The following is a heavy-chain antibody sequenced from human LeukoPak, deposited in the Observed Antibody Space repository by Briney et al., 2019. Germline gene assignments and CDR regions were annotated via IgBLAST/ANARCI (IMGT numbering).Heavy chain of an antibody. V-gene: IGHV4-4*07. CDR1: GGSISNYY. Sequence: PSETLSLTCTVSGGSISNYYWSWIRQPAGKGLEWIGRIYSSGSTDYNPSLKSRVTMSVDTSKNQFSLNLNSVTAADTAIYYCAREDGSSGFDDFWGQGILVTVSS. J-gene: IGHJ4*02. CDR2: IYSSGST. D-gene: IGHD3-22*01. CDR3: AREDGSSGFDDF.